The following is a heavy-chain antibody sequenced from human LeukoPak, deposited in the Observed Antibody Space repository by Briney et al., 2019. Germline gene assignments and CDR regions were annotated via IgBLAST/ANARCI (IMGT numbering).Heavy chain of an antibody. V-gene: IGHV3-74*01. D-gene: IGHD3-22*01. J-gene: IGHJ4*02. CDR2: INSDGSST. CDR3: ARVGYYYDGSGYYGVCDY. Sequence: PGGSLRLSCAASGFTFSSYWMHWVRQAPGKGLVWVSRINSDGSSTSYADSVKGRFTISRDNAKNTLYLQMNSLRAEDTAVYYCARVGYYYDGSGYYGVCDYWGQGTLVTVSS. CDR1: GFTFSSYW.